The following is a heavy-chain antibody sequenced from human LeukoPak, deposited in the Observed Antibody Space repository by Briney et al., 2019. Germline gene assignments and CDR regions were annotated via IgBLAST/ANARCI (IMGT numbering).Heavy chain of an antibody. Sequence: PSETLSLTCTVSAYSFSSGYYWGWIRQAPGKGLEWIGSIYHSGNTYYNPSLKSRVTISVDTSKNQFSLKLSSVTAADTAVYYCARADYYDSSGYYFDYWGQGTLVTVSS. CDR2: IYHSGNT. V-gene: IGHV4-38-2*02. D-gene: IGHD3-22*01. J-gene: IGHJ4*02. CDR3: ARADYYDSSGYYFDY. CDR1: AYSFSSGYY.